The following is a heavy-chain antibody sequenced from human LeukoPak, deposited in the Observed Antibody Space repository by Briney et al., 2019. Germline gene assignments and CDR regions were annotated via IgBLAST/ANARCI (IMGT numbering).Heavy chain of an antibody. CDR1: GGSVSSGTCY. CDR2: IYYSGST. V-gene: IGHV4-61*01. D-gene: IGHD2-8*01. J-gene: IGHJ3*02. CDR3: TRSTNLEAFDI. Sequence: TASKTLSLTCTVSGGSVSSGTCYWSWIRQPPGKGLEWIGYIYYSGSTNYNPSLKSRVTISVDTSKNQCSLKLSSVTTADTAVYYCTRSTNLEAFDIWGQGTMVTVSS.